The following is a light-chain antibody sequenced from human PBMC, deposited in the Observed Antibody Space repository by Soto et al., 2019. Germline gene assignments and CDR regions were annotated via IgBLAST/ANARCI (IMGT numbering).Light chain of an antibody. CDR1: SSDVGAYNY. CDR2: EVT. J-gene: IGLJ1*01. CDR3: CSYADNTDYV. Sequence: QSVLTQPPSTSVSLAQAVTISCPGTSSDVGAYNYVSWYQQHPGKAPKLMIYEVTRRPSGVPDRFSGSKSGNTASLNVSGLQAEDEADYYCCSYADNTDYVFGTGTKGTVL. V-gene: IGLV2-8*01.